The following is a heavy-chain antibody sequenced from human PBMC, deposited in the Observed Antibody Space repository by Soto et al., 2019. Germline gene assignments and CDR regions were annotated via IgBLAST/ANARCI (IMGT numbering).Heavy chain of an antibody. D-gene: IGHD3-3*01. Sequence: SSTXSLTGTGSVFSIIIYYLSLIRQPPGKGLEWIGYIYYSGSTNYNPSLKSRVTISVDTSKNQFSLKLSSVTAADTAVSYCARGRGLRFLEFDYWGQGTLVTVSS. V-gene: IGHV4-59*01. CDR3: ARGRGLRFLEFDY. CDR1: VFSIIIYY. CDR2: IYYSGST. J-gene: IGHJ4*02.